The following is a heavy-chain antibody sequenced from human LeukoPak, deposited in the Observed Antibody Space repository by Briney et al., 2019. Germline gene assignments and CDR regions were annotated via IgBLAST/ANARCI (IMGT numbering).Heavy chain of an antibody. CDR1: GGTFSSYA. Sequence: GASVKVSCKASGGTFSSYAISWVRQAPGQGREWMGRIIPIFGTANYAQKFQGRVTITTDESTSTAYMELSSLRSEDTAVYYCARARYDSSGYYKDWGQGTLVTVSS. J-gene: IGHJ4*02. CDR3: ARARYDSSGYYKD. V-gene: IGHV1-69*05. CDR2: IIPIFGTA. D-gene: IGHD3-22*01.